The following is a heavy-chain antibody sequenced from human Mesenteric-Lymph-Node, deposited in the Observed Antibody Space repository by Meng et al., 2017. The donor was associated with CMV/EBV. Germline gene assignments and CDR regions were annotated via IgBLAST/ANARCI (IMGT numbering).Heavy chain of an antibody. Sequence: VPPRQWAAGLLKPSETLSPTCAVCCGFFRCYHWSWIRQPPGKGLEWIGEINHSGSTNYHPSLKSRVTISVDTSKNQFSLKLSSVTAADTAVYYCARHQRWLKSEGGFNYWGQGTLVTVSS. V-gene: IGHV4-34*01. CDR1: CGFFRCYH. D-gene: IGHD4-23*01. J-gene: IGHJ4*02. CDR2: INHSGST. CDR3: ARHQRWLKSEGGFNY.